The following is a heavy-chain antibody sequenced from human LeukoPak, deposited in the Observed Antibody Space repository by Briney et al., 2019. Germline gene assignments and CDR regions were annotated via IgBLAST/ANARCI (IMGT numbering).Heavy chain of an antibody. D-gene: IGHD6-19*01. V-gene: IGHV4-39*01. CDR3: ASITMAGNLDS. CDR1: GGSISSSSYY. J-gene: IGHJ4*02. CDR2: IYYSGGT. Sequence: SETLSLTCTVSGGSISSSSYYWGWIRQPPGKGLERIGSIYYSGGTYHNPSLKSRVSISVDTSKNQFSLKLSSVTAADTAVYYCASITMAGNLDSWGQGTLVTVSS.